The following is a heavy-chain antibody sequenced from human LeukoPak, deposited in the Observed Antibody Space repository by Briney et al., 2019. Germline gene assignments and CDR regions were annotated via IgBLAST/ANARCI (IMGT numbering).Heavy chain of an antibody. V-gene: IGHV3-53*01. Sequence: GGSLRLSCAASGFTVSSNYMSWVRQAPGKGLEWVSVIYSGGSTYYADSVKGRFTISRDNSKNTLYLQMNSLRAEDTAVYYCARVVVISPYGLDVWGQGTTVTVSS. CDR2: IYSGGST. CDR1: GFTVSSNY. D-gene: IGHD3-16*02. J-gene: IGHJ6*02. CDR3: ARVVVISPYGLDV.